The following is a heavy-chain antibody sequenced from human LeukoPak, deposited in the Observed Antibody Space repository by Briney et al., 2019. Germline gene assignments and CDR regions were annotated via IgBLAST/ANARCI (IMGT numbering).Heavy chain of an antibody. CDR3: ARDVPGYDFWSGSNLDY. V-gene: IGHV1-18*01. Sequence: GASVKVSCKASGYTFTSYGISWVRQAPGQGLEWMGWSSAYNGNTNYAQKLQGRVTMTTDTSTSTAYMELRSLISDDTAVYYCARDVPGYDFWSGSNLDYWGQGTLVTVSS. J-gene: IGHJ4*02. CDR2: SSAYNGNT. D-gene: IGHD3-3*01. CDR1: GYTFTSYG.